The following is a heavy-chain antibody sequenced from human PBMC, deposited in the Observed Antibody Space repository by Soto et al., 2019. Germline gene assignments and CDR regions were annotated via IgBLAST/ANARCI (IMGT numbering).Heavy chain of an antibody. CDR2: ISYSGST. Sequence: QVQLQESGPGLVKPSETLSLTCTVSGGSISGYFWSWIRQPPGKGLEWIGYISYSGSTNYNSSLTSRVTMSIDTSKNQFSLRLTSVTAAETAVYYCVRDGAATGSVYLDYWGQGTLVTVSS. J-gene: IGHJ4*02. CDR3: VRDGAATGSVYLDY. D-gene: IGHD6-13*01. V-gene: IGHV4-59*01. CDR1: GGSISGYF.